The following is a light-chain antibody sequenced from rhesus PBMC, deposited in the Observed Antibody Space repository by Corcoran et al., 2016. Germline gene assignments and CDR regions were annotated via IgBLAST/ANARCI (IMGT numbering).Light chain of an antibody. CDR3: QQYNNWKT. Sequence: EIVMTQSPATLSLSPGERATLSCRASQSVSSNLAWYPQKPGQAPRLLIYYASNRATGIPDRFSGSGSGTDLTLTISSLEPEEVGVYYCQQYNNWKTFGQGTKVEIK. J-gene: IGKJ1*01. CDR1: QSVSSN. CDR2: YAS. V-gene: IGKV3-35*01.